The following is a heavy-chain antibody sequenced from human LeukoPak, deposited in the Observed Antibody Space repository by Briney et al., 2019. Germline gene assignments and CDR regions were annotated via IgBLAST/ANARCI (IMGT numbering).Heavy chain of an antibody. Sequence: ASVKVSCKASGGTFSSYAISWVRQAPGHGLEWMGWISAYNGNTNYAQKLQGRVTMTTDTSTSTAYMELRSLRPDDTAVYYCAKDHEERGRDGYNWRGLYYFDYWGQGTLVTVSS. CDR2: ISAYNGNT. CDR1: GGTFSSYA. J-gene: IGHJ4*02. V-gene: IGHV1-18*01. CDR3: AKDHEERGRDGYNWRGLYYFDY. D-gene: IGHD5-24*01.